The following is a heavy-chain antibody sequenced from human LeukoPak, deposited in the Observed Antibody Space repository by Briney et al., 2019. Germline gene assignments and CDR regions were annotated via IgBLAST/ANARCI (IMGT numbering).Heavy chain of an antibody. D-gene: IGHD2-21*02. CDR1: GFSFTNYW. Sequence: GGSLRLSCAVTGFSFTNYWMHWVRQDPGKGLVWVSYISSDESVTKYAHSVKGRFTISRDNAVNTLYLQMNSLRVEDTAVYYCVRGSLRLPRSTPDYWGQGTLVTVSS. CDR3: VRGSLRLPRSTPDY. V-gene: IGHV3-74*03. J-gene: IGHJ4*02. CDR2: ISSDESVT.